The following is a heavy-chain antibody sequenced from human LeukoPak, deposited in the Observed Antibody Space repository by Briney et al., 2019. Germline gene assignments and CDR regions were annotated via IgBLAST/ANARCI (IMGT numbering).Heavy chain of an antibody. CDR3: ARVGYNWNYVTDV. J-gene: IGHJ6*04. V-gene: IGHV3-21*01. D-gene: IGHD1-20*01. CDR2: ISSSSSYI. Sequence: GGSLRLSCAASGFTFSSYSMNWVRQAPGKGLEWVSSISSSSSYIYYADSVKGRFTISRDNAKNSLYLQMNSLRAEDAAVYYCARVGYNWNYVTDVWGKGTTVTVSS. CDR1: GFTFSSYS.